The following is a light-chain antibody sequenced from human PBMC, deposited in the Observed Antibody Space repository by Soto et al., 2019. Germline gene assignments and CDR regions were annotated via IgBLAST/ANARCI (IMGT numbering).Light chain of an antibody. V-gene: IGKV1-39*01. CDR2: AAS. J-gene: IGKJ5*01. CDR3: QQYYSYPRT. CDR1: QSISSY. Sequence: DIQMTQSPSSLSASVGARVTITCRASQSISSYLNWYQQKPGKAPKVLIYAASSLQSGVPSRFSGIGSGTDFTLSISCLQSEDFATYYCQQYYSYPRTFGQGTQLEIK.